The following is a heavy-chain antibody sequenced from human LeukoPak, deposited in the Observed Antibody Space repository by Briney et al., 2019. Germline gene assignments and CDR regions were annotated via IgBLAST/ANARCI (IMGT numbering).Heavy chain of an antibody. Sequence: GESLRLSCAESGFTFSSQVLHRVGQAPGKGLEWVAVIWYDGRNKHYADSVKGRFTISRDNARNTLFLQMNSLRAEDTAVYYCVCETYSSSSGLLDIWGQGTLVTVSS. CDR2: IWYDGRNK. CDR3: VCETYSSSSGLLDI. D-gene: IGHD6-13*01. V-gene: IGHV3-33*01. J-gene: IGHJ1*01. CDR1: GFTFSSQV.